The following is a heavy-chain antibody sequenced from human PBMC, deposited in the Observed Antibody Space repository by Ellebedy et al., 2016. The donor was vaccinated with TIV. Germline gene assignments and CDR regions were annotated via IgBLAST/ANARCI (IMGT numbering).Heavy chain of an antibody. CDR1: GFIFSNAW. J-gene: IGHJ1*01. CDR3: TTLTVGAVAQH. D-gene: IGHD1-26*01. CDR2: IKTKVDGETL. V-gene: IGHV3-15*01. Sequence: GESLKISXAASGFIFSNAWMTWVRQAPEKGLEWVGRIKTKVDGETLDYGAPVKGRFTISRDDSKSTPYLQMNSLNTEDTAVYYCTTLTVGAVAQHWGQGTLVTVSS.